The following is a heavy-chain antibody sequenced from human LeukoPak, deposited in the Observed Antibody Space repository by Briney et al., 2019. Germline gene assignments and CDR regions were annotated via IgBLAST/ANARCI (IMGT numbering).Heavy chain of an antibody. V-gene: IGHV3-72*01. CDR1: GFTFSDHY. Sequence: GGSLRLSCAASGFTFSDHYMDWVRQAPGKGLEWVGRTRNKANSYTTEYAASVKGRFTISRDDSKNSLYLQMNSLKTEDTAVYYCASSMTTVTTYPGNNYYYYGMDVWGKGITVTVSS. CDR2: TRNKANSYTT. J-gene: IGHJ6*04. D-gene: IGHD4-17*01. CDR3: ASSMTTVTTYPGNNYYYYGMDV.